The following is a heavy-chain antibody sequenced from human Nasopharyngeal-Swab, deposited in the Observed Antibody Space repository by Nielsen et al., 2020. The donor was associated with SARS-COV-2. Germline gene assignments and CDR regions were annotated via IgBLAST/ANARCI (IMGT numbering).Heavy chain of an antibody. CDR3: AKDRDSGDDSEEYYHYYGMDV. Sequence: GESLKISCAASGFTFRNFAMSWVRQAPGKGLEWVSAISGSGGSTYYADSVKGRFTISRDNSKNTLNLQMNNLRAEDTAIYYCAKDRDSGDDSEEYYHYYGMDVWGQGAPVTVSS. J-gene: IGHJ6*02. CDR1: GFTFRNFA. D-gene: IGHD5-12*01. CDR2: ISGSGGST. V-gene: IGHV3-23*01.